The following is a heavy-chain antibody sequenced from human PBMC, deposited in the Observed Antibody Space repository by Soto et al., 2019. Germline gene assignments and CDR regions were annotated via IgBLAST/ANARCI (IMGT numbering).Heavy chain of an antibody. V-gene: IGHV3-53*01. CDR1: GFTVSSNY. Sequence: PVGSVRLSCAASGFTVSSNYMSWVRQAPGKGLEWVSVIYSGGSTYYADSVKGRFTISRDNSKNTLYLQMNSLRAEDTAVYYCARGLYSRTTAFDYWGQGTLVTVSS. CDR2: IYSGGST. CDR3: ARGLYSRTTAFDY. D-gene: IGHD6-13*01. J-gene: IGHJ4*02.